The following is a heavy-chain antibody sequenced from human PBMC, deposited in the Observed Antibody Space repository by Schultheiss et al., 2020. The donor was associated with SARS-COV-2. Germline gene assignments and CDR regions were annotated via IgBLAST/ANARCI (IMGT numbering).Heavy chain of an antibody. V-gene: IGHV3-64*04. J-gene: IGHJ5*02. CDR2: ISSNGGST. Sequence: GGSLRLSCAASGFTFSSYSMNWVRQAPGKGLEYVSAISSNGGSTYYADSVKGRFTISRDNAKNSLYLQMNSLRAEDTAVYYCARVRVSSGGFDPWGQGTLVTVSS. CDR3: ARVRVSSGGFDP. CDR1: GFTFSSYS. D-gene: IGHD6-19*01.